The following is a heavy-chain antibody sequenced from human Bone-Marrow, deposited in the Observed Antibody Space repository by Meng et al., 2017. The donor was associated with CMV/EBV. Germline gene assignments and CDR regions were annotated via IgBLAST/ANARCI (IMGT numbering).Heavy chain of an antibody. CDR2: IYYSGST. CDR3: ARVYPIDY. Sequence: LSCTVSGGSVSSGSYYWSWIRQPPGKGLEWIGYIYYSGSTNYNPSLKSRVTISVDTSKNQFSLKLSFVTAADTDVYYCARVYPIDYWGQGTLVTVSS. J-gene: IGHJ4*02. V-gene: IGHV4-61*01. CDR1: GGSVSSGSYY. D-gene: IGHD2-2*01.